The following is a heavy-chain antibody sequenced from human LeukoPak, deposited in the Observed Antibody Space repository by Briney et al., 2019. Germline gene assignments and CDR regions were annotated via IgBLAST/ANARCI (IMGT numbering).Heavy chain of an antibody. CDR3: AKGGEGYS. J-gene: IGHJ4*02. Sequence: GGSLRLSCAASGFTFNRAWMSWVRQTPEKRLEFVANIKEDGSEKYYVDSVKGRFTISRDNTKNPLYLQMDSLRVDDTAIYYCAKGGEGYSWGQGTLVTVSS. D-gene: IGHD3-10*01. CDR2: IKEDGSEK. CDR1: GFTFNRAW. V-gene: IGHV3-7*01.